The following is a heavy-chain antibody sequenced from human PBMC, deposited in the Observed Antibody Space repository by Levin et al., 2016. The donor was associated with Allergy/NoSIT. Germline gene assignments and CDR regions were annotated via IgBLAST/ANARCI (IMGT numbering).Heavy chain of an antibody. CDR2: IYYSGST. D-gene: IGHD5-12*01. CDR1: GGSISSYY. CDR3: AKDQSWGGYDPSAFDY. Sequence: SETLSLTCTVSGGSISSYYWSWIRQPPGKGLEWIGYIYYSGSTNYNPSLKSRVTISVDTSKNQFSLKLSSVTAADTAVYYCAKDQSWGGYDPSAFDYWGQGTLVTVSS. V-gene: IGHV4-59*01. J-gene: IGHJ4*02.